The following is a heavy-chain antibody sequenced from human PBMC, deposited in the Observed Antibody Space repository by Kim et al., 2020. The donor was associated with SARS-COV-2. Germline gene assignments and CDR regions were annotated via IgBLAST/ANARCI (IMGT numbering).Heavy chain of an antibody. D-gene: IGHD3-10*01. J-gene: IGHJ4*02. V-gene: IGHV4-39*01. CDR3: ASQITMVRGVHDADY. Sequence: SDTLSLTCTVSGGSISSSSYYWGWIRQPPGKGLEWIGSIYYSGSTYYNPSLKSRVTISVDTSKNQFSLKLSSVTAADTAVYYCASQITMVRGVHDADYWGQGTLVTVSS. CDR2: IYYSGST. CDR1: GGSISSSSYY.